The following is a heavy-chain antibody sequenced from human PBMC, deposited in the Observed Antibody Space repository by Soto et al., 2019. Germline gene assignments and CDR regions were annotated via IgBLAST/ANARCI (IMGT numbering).Heavy chain of an antibody. Sequence: GGSLRLSCTGSGFTFGSYALSWVRQAPGKGLEWVGVIRSEANGGTTDYAASVKGRITISRDDSKSIAYMEINSLQTEDTAVYYCIRYYYESSGYYVYWGQGALVTVSS. CDR3: IRYYYESSGYYVY. V-gene: IGHV3-49*04. J-gene: IGHJ4*02. D-gene: IGHD3-22*01. CDR1: GFTFGSYA. CDR2: IRSEANGGTT.